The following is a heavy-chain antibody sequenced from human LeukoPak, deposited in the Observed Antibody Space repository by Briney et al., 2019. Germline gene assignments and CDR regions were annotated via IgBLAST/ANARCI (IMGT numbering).Heavy chain of an antibody. CDR2: INPNSGGT. J-gene: IGHJ4*02. CDR3: AREPLGCGGDCHFDY. CDR1: GYTFTGYY. D-gene: IGHD2-21*02. V-gene: IGHV1-2*06. Sequence: GASVKVSCKASGYTFTGYYMHWVRQAPGQGLEWMGRINPNSGGTNYAQKFQGRVTMTRDTSISTAYMELSRLRSDDTAVCYCAREPLGCGGDCHFDYWGQGTLVTVSS.